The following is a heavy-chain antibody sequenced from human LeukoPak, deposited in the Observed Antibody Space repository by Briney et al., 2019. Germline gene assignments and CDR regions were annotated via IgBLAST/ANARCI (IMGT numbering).Heavy chain of an antibody. CDR2: INPNSGGT. V-gene: IGHV1-2*06. D-gene: IGHD4-17*01. CDR3: ARDRNDHGDLSF. J-gene: IGHJ4*02. Sequence: ASVKVSCKASGYSITGYYIHWVRQAPGQGLEWMGRINPNSGGTNYAQMFQGRVTMTRDTSISTAYMELSRLRSDDTAVYYCARDRNDHGDLSFWGQGTLVTASS. CDR1: GYSITGYY.